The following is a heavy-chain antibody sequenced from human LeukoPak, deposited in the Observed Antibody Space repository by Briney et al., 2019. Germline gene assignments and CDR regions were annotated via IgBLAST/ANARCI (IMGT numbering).Heavy chain of an antibody. Sequence: SETLSLTCTVSGYSISSGYYWGWIRQPPGKGLDGIGSIFHRGSTYYNPSLERLVTIPVDKSKNHFSLKLSSVTAADTAVYYCANIGSYLPKYYFDYWGQGTLVTVSS. J-gene: IGHJ4*02. CDR2: IFHRGST. CDR1: GYSISSGYY. V-gene: IGHV4-38-2*02. CDR3: ANIGSYLPKYYFDY. D-gene: IGHD1-26*01.